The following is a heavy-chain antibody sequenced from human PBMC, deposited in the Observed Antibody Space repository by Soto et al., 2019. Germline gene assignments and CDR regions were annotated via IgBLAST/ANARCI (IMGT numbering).Heavy chain of an antibody. J-gene: IGHJ6*02. Sequence: PSETLSLTCTVSGGSITSSYWSWIRRPPGKGLEWIAYIYDTGISDYTPSTSYNPSLKSRVTMSVDTSKSQFSLTLTSVTAADTAVYYCARGEDAFFYYGLDVWGQGITVTVSS. V-gene: IGHV4-59*01. CDR2: IYDTGISDYTPST. CDR3: ARGEDAFFYYGLDV. CDR1: GGSITSSY.